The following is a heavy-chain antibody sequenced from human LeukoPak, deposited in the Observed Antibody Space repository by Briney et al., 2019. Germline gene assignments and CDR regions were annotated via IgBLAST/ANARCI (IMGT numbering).Heavy chain of an antibody. CDR2: IYTSGST. D-gene: IGHD2-2*01. Sequence: PSETLSLTCTVSGGSISSYYWSWIRQPAGKGLEWIGRIYTSGSTNYNPSLKSRATMSVDTSKNQFSLKLSSVTAADTAVYYCARDIVVVPAAIGPINWFDPWGQGTLVTVSS. CDR1: GGSISSYY. CDR3: ARDIVVVPAAIGPINWFDP. J-gene: IGHJ5*02. V-gene: IGHV4-4*07.